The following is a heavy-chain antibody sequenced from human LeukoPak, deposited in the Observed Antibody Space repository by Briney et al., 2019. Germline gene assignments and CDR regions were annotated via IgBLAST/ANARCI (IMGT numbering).Heavy chain of an antibody. V-gene: IGHV3-30*02. D-gene: IGHD6-13*01. CDR2: IRYDGSNK. CDR1: GFTFSSYG. Sequence: GGSLRLSCAASGFTFSSYGMHWVRQAPGKGLEWVAFIRYDGSNKYYADSVKGRFTISRDNSKNTLYLQMNSLRAEDTAVYYCAKETGAYSSWYGNDYWGQGTLVTVSS. CDR3: AKETGAYSSWYGNDY. J-gene: IGHJ4*02.